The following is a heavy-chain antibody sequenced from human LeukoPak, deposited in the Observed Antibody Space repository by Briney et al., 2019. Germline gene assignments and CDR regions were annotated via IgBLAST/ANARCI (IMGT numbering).Heavy chain of an antibody. J-gene: IGHJ6*02. V-gene: IGHV3-64D*06. CDR1: GFTFNNYA. D-gene: IGHD2-15*01. CDR2: THGNGGNT. CDR3: VRDNYGMDV. Sequence: GGSLRLSCSASGFTFNNYAMYWVRQAPGKELEHVSVTHGNGGNTYYADSAKGGFTISRDNSKNTLYLQLSSLRVEDTAVYYCVRDNYGMDVWGQGTTVTVSS.